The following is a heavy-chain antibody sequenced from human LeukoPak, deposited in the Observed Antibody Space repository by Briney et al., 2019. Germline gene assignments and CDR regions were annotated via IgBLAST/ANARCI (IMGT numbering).Heavy chain of an antibody. V-gene: IGHV3-7*04. J-gene: IGHJ4*02. Sequence: PGGSPRLSCAASKFTFSDYYMTWVRQAPGKGPEWVAYMNQFGTEIKYLDSVKGRFTISRDNAKNSLYLWMTSLTADDTAVYYCARGTHYYEFWGQGTLVIVSS. CDR3: ARGTHYYEF. CDR2: MNQFGTEI. D-gene: IGHD3/OR15-3a*01. CDR1: KFTFSDYY.